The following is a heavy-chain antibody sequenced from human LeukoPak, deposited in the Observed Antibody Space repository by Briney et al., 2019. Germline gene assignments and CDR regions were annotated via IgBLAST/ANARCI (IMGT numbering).Heavy chain of an antibody. CDR2: INPNSGDT. V-gene: IGHV1-2*02. D-gene: IGHD1-26*01. CDR1: GYIFTGYY. J-gene: IGHJ5*02. CDR3: ARGNSQGDSAWWFDP. Sequence: ASVKVSCKASGYIFTGYYMHWVRQAPGQGLEWMGWINPNSGDTNCAQKFQGRVTMTRDMATSTDYMEVSSLKSEDTAVYYCARGNSQGDSAWWFDPWGQGTLVTVSS.